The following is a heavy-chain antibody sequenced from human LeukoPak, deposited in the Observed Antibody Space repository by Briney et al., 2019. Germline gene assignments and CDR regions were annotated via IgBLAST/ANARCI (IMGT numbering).Heavy chain of an antibody. Sequence: ASVKVSCKASGGTFSSYTISWVRQAPGQGLEWMGRIIPILGIANYAQKFQGRVTITADKSTSTAYMELSSLRSEDTAVYYCASGDSSGPIPYYYYGMDVWGQGTKVTVSS. V-gene: IGHV1-69*02. J-gene: IGHJ6*02. CDR2: IIPILGIA. CDR1: GGTFSSYT. CDR3: ASGDSSGPIPYYYYGMDV. D-gene: IGHD3-22*01.